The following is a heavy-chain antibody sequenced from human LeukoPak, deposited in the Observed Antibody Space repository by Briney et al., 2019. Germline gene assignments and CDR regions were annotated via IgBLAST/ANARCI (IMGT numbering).Heavy chain of an antibody. CDR1: GFTFSSYS. CDR2: ISSSSSYI. Sequence: GGSLRLSCAASGFTFSSYSMNWVRQAPGKGLEWVSSISSSSSYIYYADSVKGRFTISRDNSKNTVYLQMNSLRAEDTAVYYCAKEGDYYGSGSYRDGFDIWGQGTRATVSS. V-gene: IGHV3-21*04. CDR3: AKEGDYYGSGSYRDGFDI. J-gene: IGHJ3*02. D-gene: IGHD3-10*01.